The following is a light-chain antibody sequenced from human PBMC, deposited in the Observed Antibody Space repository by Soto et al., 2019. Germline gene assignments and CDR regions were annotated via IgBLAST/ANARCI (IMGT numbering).Light chain of an antibody. CDR1: QSVSDMY. J-gene: IGKJ3*01. CDR2: AS. Sequence: EIVLTQSPGTLSLSPGERATLSCRASQSVSDMYLAWNQQKPDQAPRLLIHASNRATGIPYRFSGSGSGTDFTLNISRRSAEDSGAYYCQQYSPSALFGPGTKVEIK. V-gene: IGKV3-20*01. CDR3: QQYSPSAL.